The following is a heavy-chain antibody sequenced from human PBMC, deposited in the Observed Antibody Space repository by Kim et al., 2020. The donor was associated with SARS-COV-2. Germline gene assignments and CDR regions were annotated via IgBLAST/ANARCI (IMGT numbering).Heavy chain of an antibody. CDR3: ASDSYDSSGYPYYYYGMDV. Sequence: SVKVSCKASGGTFSSYAISWVRQAPGQGLEWMGGIIPIFGTANYAQKFQGRVTITADESTSTAYMELSSLRSEDTAVYYCASDSYDSSGYPYYYYGMDVWGQGTTVTVSS. CDR1: GGTFSSYA. D-gene: IGHD3-22*01. V-gene: IGHV1-69*13. CDR2: IIPIFGTA. J-gene: IGHJ6*02.